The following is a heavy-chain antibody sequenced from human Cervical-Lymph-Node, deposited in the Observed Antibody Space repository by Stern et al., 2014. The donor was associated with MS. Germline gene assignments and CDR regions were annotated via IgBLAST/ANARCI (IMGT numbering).Heavy chain of an antibody. Sequence: QVQLVQWGAGLLKPSETLSLTCAVYGGSFSGYYWSWIRQPPGKGLEWIGEINHSGSTNYNPSLKSRVTISVDTSKNPFSLKLSSGTAADTAVYYCARKRLLVSDYWGQGTLVTVSS. V-gene: IGHV4-34*01. CDR3: ARKRLLVSDY. D-gene: IGHD6-13*01. J-gene: IGHJ4*02. CDR1: GGSFSGYY. CDR2: INHSGST.